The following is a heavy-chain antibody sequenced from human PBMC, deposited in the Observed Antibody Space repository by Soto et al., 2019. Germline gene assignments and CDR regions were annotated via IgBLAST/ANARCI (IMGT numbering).Heavy chain of an antibody. D-gene: IGHD5-12*01. CDR3: ARELRDGYKFYFEF. V-gene: IGHV3-11*06. Sequence: VGSLRLSCVSSVFTSNDYYMSCIRHSPGKWLEWISYISSSGSYTRYADSVKGRFTISRDKAKNSVYLHINSLRADDTAVYYCARELRDGYKFYFEFWGLGTLVIVSS. CDR1: VFTSNDYY. J-gene: IGHJ4*02. CDR2: ISSSGSYT.